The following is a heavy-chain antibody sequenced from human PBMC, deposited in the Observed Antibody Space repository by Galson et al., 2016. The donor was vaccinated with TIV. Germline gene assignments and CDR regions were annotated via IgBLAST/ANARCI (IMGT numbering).Heavy chain of an antibody. V-gene: IGHV3-30*02. CDR1: GFTFSSYS. J-gene: IGHJ3*02. D-gene: IGHD1-26*01. CDR3: VKDRSWDLSTDAFDI. Sequence: SLRLSCAASGFTFSSYSMHWVRQAPGKGLEWVTFIRYDGSYKESADSVKGRFTISRDNSKNTLFLQTNSLRDEDTAIYYCVKDRSWDLSTDAFDIWGQGTKVTVSS. CDR2: IRYDGSYK.